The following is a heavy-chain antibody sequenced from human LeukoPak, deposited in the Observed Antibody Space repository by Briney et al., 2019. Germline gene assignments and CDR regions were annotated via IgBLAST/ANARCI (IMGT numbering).Heavy chain of an antibody. CDR2: IIPIFGTA. Sequence: SVKVSCKASGGTFSSYAISWVRQAPGQGLEWMGGIIPIFGTANYAQKFQGRVTITTDESTSTAYMELSSLRSEDTAVYYCARAETITIFGVVSINWFDPWGQGTLVTVSS. J-gene: IGHJ5*02. CDR3: ARAETITIFGVVSINWFDP. D-gene: IGHD3-3*01. CDR1: GGTFSSYA. V-gene: IGHV1-69*05.